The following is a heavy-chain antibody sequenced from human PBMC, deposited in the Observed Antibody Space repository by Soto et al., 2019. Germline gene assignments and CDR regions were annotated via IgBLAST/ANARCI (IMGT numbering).Heavy chain of an antibody. V-gene: IGHV4-34*01. CDR1: GGPFTWYY. CDR3: ARQGLILMVYAIWSFDY. Sequence: SETMSLTCAVGGGPFTWYYSSWIRKPPGGGLEWIGEINHRGSTNYSPSLKSRVTISVDTSKNQFSLKLSSVTAADTAVYYCARQGLILMVYAIWSFDYWGQGTLVTVSS. J-gene: IGHJ4*02. CDR2: INHRGST. D-gene: IGHD2-8*01.